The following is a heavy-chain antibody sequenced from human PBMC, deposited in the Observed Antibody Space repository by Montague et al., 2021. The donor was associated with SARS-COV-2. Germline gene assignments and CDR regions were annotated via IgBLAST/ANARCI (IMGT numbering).Heavy chain of an antibody. J-gene: IGHJ4*01. D-gene: IGHD6-19*01. CDR3: ARGGRRWLVIAPRYYFDY. Sequence: SETLSLTCAVYGGSFSGYHWSWIRQPPGKGLEWIGEINHSGSTNYNPSLKSRVTISVDTSKNQFSLKLSSVTAADTAVYYCARGGRRWLVIAPRYYFDYWGRGTLVTVSS. CDR2: INHSGST. V-gene: IGHV4-34*01. CDR1: GGSFSGYH.